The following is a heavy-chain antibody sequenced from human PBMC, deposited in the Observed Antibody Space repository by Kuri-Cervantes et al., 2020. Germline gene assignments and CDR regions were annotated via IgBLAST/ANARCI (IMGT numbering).Heavy chain of an antibody. J-gene: IGHJ6*03. CDR2: ILTSGSDNT. CDR3: ARDWYRRDYMDV. CDR1: GFTFSSFA. V-gene: IGHV3-23*01. Sequence: GESLKISCAASGFTFSSFAMSWVRQAPGKGLEWVSGILTSGSDNTYYAHSVKGRFTIPRDNSKNTLYLQMNSLRAEDTAVYYCARDWYRRDYMDVWGKGTTVTVSS. D-gene: IGHD1-1*01.